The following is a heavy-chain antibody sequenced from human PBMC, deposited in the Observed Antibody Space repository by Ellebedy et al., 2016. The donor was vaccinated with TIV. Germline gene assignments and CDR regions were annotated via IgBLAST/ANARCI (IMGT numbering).Heavy chain of an antibody. J-gene: IGHJ4*02. D-gene: IGHD3-10*01. CDR2: IIPVFGTV. V-gene: IGHV1-69*06. CDR3: ARESVNRDFDF. Sequence: SVKVSCXNSGGTLSSYPITWMRQAPGQGLEWVGGIIPVFGTVKYAQKFQGRVKITADKATGTAYMELSRLGSDDTAVYYCARESVNRDFDFWGQGTMVTVSS. CDR1: GGTLSSYP.